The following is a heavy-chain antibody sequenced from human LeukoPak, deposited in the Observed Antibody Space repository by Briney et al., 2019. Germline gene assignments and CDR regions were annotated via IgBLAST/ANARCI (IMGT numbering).Heavy chain of an antibody. Sequence: GGSLRLSCTTSGFTFSSYAMSWVRQAPGKGLQWVSGINAGDRSTYYAESVKGRFTISRDNSKNTLYLQMNSLRAEDTAVYYCAKNLVYSYGPHEAPYYFDYWGQGTLVTVSS. D-gene: IGHD5-18*01. CDR3: AKNLVYSYGPHEAPYYFDY. CDR1: GFTFSSYA. J-gene: IGHJ4*02. V-gene: IGHV3-23*01. CDR2: INAGDRST.